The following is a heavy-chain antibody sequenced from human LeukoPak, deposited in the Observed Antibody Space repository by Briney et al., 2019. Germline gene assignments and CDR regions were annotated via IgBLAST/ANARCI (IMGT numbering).Heavy chain of an antibody. Sequence: PGGSLRLSCAASGFTFSSYWMSWVRQAPGKGLGWVAYIRQDGGEIYYLDSVKGRFTISRDNAKNSLYLQMNSLTAEDTAVYYCAKDRQWLGRYFDYWGQGTLVTVSS. V-gene: IGHV3-7*03. CDR2: IRQDGGEI. D-gene: IGHD6-19*01. J-gene: IGHJ4*02. CDR3: AKDRQWLGRYFDY. CDR1: GFTFSSYW.